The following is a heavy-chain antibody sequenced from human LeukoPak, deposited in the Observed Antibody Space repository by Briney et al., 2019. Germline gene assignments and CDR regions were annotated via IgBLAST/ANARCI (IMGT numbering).Heavy chain of an antibody. CDR2: FDPEDGET. Sequence: ASVKVTCKVSGYTLTELSMHWVRQAPGKGLEWMGGFDPEDGETIYAQKFQGRVTMTEDTSTDTAYMELSSLRSEDTAVYYCARVGYYYDSSGYPNWLGYFDLWGRGTLVTVSS. CDR1: GYTLTELS. CDR3: ARVGYYYDSSGYPNWLGYFDL. J-gene: IGHJ2*01. V-gene: IGHV1-24*01. D-gene: IGHD3-22*01.